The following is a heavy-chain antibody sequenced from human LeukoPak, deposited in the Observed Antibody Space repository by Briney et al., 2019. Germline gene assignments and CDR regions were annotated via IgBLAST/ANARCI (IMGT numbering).Heavy chain of an antibody. D-gene: IGHD6-19*01. CDR3: ARTSLIIAVAGNYYYYYGMDV. V-gene: IGHV3-74*01. J-gene: IGHJ6*02. CDR2: LNGDGTST. Sequence: GGSLRLSCAASGFTFSSYWMHWVRQAPGKGPVWVSRLNGDGTSTSYADSVKGRFTISRDNAKNTLYLQMNSLRVEDTAVYYCARTSLIIAVAGNYYYYYGMDVWGQGTTVTVSS. CDR1: GFTFSSYW.